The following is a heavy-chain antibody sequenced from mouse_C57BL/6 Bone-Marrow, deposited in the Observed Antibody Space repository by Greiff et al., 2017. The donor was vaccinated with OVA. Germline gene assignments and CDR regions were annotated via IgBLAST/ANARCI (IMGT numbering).Heavy chain of an antibody. J-gene: IGHJ1*03. CDR1: GYTFTSYT. CDR2: INPSSGYT. V-gene: IGHV1-4*01. CDR3: ARGNGSSYWYFDV. D-gene: IGHD1-1*01. Sequence: VQLQQSGAELARPGASVKMSCKASGYTFTSYTMHWVKQRPGQGMEWIGYINPSSGYTKYNQKFKDKATLTADKSSSTAYMQLSSLTSEDSAVYYCARGNGSSYWYFDVWGTGTTVTVSS.